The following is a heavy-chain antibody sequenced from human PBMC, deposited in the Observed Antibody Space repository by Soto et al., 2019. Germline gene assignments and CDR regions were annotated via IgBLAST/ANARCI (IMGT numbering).Heavy chain of an antibody. J-gene: IGHJ6*02. CDR3: ARDLVAAHYYYYGMDV. CDR1: GYTFTGYY. D-gene: IGHD2-15*01. V-gene: IGHV1-2*04. CDR2: INPNSGGT. Sequence: GASVKVSCKASGYTFTGYYMHWVRQAPGQGLEWMGWINPNSGGTNYAQKFQGWVTMTRDTSISTAYMELSSLRSEDTAVYYCARDLVAAHYYYYGMDVWGQGTTVTVSS.